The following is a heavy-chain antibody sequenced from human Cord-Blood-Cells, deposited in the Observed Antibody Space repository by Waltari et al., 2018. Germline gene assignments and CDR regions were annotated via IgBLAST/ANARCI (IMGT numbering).Heavy chain of an antibody. CDR2: ISYDGSNK. CDR3: AKFTGDSYYFDY. D-gene: IGHD7-27*01. CDR1: GFTFSSYG. J-gene: IGHJ4*02. V-gene: IGHV3-30*18. Sequence: QVQLVESGGGVVQPGRSLRLSCAASGFTFSSYGMHWVRQAPGKGLEWVAVISYDGSNKYYADSVKGRFTISRDNSKNTLYLQMNSLRAEDTAVYYCAKFTGDSYYFDYWGQGTLVTVSS.